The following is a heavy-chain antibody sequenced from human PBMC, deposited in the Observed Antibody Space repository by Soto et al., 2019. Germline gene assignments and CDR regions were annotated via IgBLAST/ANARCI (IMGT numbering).Heavy chain of an antibody. V-gene: IGHV1-18*01. CDR1: GYTFSTYY. D-gene: IGHD6-25*01. CDR2: ISGFNGNT. J-gene: IGHJ3*01. Sequence: QVRLVQSGTVVTEPGASVKVSCKASGYTFSTYYISWVRQAPGQGLQRLGWISGFNGNTFSPQEVQGRVVMTMDTSTTTAYMAWTSARAADTAVYYCARDEAISGRARAFDGWGQGTLVIVSS. CDR3: ARDEAISGRARAFDG.